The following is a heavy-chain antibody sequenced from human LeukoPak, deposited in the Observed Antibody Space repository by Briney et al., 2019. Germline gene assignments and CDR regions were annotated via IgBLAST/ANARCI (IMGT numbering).Heavy chain of an antibody. CDR1: GDSVSSNNAV. V-gene: IGHV6-1*01. CDR2: TYYRSKWLN. J-gene: IGHJ3*02. D-gene: IGHD3-16*01. Sequence: SQTLSLTCAISGDSVSSNNAVWNWIRQSPSRGLEWLGKTYYRSKWLNDSAVSVKSRITINPDTSKNQISLQLNPVTPEDTAVYYCARSLWGGALDIWGQGTTVAVSS. CDR3: ARSLWGGALDI.